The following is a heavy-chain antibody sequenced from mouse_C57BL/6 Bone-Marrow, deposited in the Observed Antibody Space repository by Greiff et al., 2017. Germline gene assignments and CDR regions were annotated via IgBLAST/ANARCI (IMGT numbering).Heavy chain of an antibody. V-gene: IGHV1-69*01. CDR2: IDPSDSYT. Sequence: QVQLQQPGAELVMPAASVKLSCTATGYTFTSYWMHWVKQRPGQGLVWIGEIDPSDSYTNYNQKFKGKSTLTVDKSSSTAYMQRSSLTSEDSAVYYCARVHYDDDVYYAMDYWGQGTSVTVSS. D-gene: IGHD2-4*01. J-gene: IGHJ4*01. CDR3: ARVHYDDDVYYAMDY. CDR1: GYTFTSYW.